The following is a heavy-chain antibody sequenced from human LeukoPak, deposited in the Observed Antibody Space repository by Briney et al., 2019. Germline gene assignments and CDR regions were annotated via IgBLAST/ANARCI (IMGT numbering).Heavy chain of an antibody. D-gene: IGHD1-26*01. CDR3: ARGVGGSYYDSFDY. V-gene: IGHV3-53*01. J-gene: IGHJ4*02. CDR1: GFTVSSNY. Sequence: GGSLRLSCAASGFTVSSNYMSWVRQAPGKGLEWVSVIYSGGSTYYADSVKGQFTISRDNSKNTLYLQMNSLRAEDTAVYYCARGVGGSYYDSFDYWGQGTLVTVSS. CDR2: IYSGGST.